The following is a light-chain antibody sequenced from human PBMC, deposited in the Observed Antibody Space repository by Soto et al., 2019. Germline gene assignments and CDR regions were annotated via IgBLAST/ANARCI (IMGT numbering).Light chain of an antibody. V-gene: IGKV1-5*03. CDR2: KAS. CDR1: QSISSW. Sequence: DIHMTQSPSTLSASVGDRVTITCRASQSISSWLAWYQQKPGKAPKVLIYKASGLQSGVPSRFSGSGSGTEFTLTISSLQPDDFATSYCQQYNSYSRTFGQGTKLEIK. CDR3: QQYNSYSRT. J-gene: IGKJ2*01.